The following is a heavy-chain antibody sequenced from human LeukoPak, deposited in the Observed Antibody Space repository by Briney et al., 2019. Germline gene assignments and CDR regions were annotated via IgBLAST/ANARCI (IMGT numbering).Heavy chain of an antibody. V-gene: IGHV3-15*01. J-gene: IGHJ4*02. CDR3: TTDGVGVEGATYDN. Sequence: PGGSLRLSCAASGFTFSSHWMAWVRQAPGKGLEWVGRIKAKAHGGTIEYAAPVKGRFTISRDDSKNTLYLQMNSLKTEDTAVYYCTTDGVGVEGATYDNWGQGTLVSVSS. CDR1: GFTFSSHW. D-gene: IGHD1-26*01. CDR2: IKAKAHGGTI.